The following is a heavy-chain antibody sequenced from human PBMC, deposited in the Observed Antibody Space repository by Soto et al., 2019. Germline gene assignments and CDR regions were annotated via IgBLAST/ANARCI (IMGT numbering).Heavy chain of an antibody. D-gene: IGHD3-22*01. Sequence: PGGSLRLSCAASGFTFSSYAMSWVRQAPGKGLEWVSAISGSGGSTYYADSVKGRFTISRDNSKNTLYLQMNSLRAEDTAVYYYVNGQGVTYYDVSSGARPCFDDWGKETLVTVSS. CDR2: ISGSGGST. CDR3: VNGQGVTYYDVSSGARPCFDD. V-gene: IGHV3-23*01. J-gene: IGHJ4*02. CDR1: GFTFSSYA.